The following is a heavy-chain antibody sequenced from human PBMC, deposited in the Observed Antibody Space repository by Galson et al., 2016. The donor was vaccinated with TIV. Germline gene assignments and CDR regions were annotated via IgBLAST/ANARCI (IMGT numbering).Heavy chain of an antibody. J-gene: IGHJ4*02. CDR1: GYTFTSYA. CDR2: ISTHNGNT. V-gene: IGHV1-18*01. D-gene: IGHD3-22*01. Sequence: SVKVSCKASGYTFTSYAISWVRQAPGQGLEWMGWISTHNGNTNYVQKLQGRVTMTTVTSTSTAYMELRSLRSDDTAVYYCARDTRLDDSSGYRSHFDYWGQGTLVTVSS. CDR3: ARDTRLDDSSGYRSHFDY.